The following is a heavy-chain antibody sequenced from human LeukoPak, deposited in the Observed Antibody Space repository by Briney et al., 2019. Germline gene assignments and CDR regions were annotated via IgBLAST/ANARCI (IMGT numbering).Heavy chain of an antibody. J-gene: IGHJ4*02. D-gene: IGHD6-19*01. Sequence: SETLSLTCTVSGVSISTITYYWGWIRQPPGKGLEWVGHMYYRGNTFYNPSLKSRVTISVDTSKNQFSLKLRSVTAADTAVYYCARSLSSGWFPFDYWGQGTLVTVSS. CDR2: MYYRGNT. CDR3: ARSLSSGWFPFDY. CDR1: GVSISTITYY. V-gene: IGHV4-39*07.